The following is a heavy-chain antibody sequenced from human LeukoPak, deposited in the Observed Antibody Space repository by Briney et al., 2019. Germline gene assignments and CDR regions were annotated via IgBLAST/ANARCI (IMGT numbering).Heavy chain of an antibody. J-gene: IGHJ5*02. CDR2: IYSGGST. CDR3: ARSRGTNWFDP. D-gene: IGHD6-19*01. CDR1: EFSVGSNY. Sequence: PGGSLRLSCAASEFSVGSNYMTWVRQAPGKGLEWVSLIYSGGSTYYADSVKGRFTISRDNSKNTLYLQMNSLRAEDTAVYYCARSRGTNWFDPWGQGTLVTVSS. V-gene: IGHV3-66*01.